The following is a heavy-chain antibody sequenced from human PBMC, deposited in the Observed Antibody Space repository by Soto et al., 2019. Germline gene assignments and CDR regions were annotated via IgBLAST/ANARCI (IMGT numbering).Heavy chain of an antibody. CDR3: ARRYGGNFDY. Sequence: SETLSLTCAVSGGSISSYYWSWIRQPPGRGLEWIGYFYYSGSTNYTPSLKSRVTISVDTSKNHFPLKLSSVTAADTAVYYCARRYGGNFDYWGRETRVTVS. CDR2: FYYSGST. D-gene: IGHD1-26*01. CDR1: GGSISSYY. V-gene: IGHV4-59*13. J-gene: IGHJ4*02.